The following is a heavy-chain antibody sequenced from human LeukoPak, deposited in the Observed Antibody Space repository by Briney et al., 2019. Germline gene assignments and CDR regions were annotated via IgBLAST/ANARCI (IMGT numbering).Heavy chain of an antibody. CDR3: ATALRMGWLRLFDY. CDR2: FDPEDGET. V-gene: IGHV1-24*01. CDR1: GYTLTELS. J-gene: IGHJ4*02. Sequence: AASVKVSCKVSGYTLTELSMHLVRQAPGKGLEWMGGFDPEDGETIYAQKFQGRVTMTEDTSTDTAYMELSSLRSEDTAVYYCATALRMGWLRLFDYWGQGTLVTVSS. D-gene: IGHD5-12*01.